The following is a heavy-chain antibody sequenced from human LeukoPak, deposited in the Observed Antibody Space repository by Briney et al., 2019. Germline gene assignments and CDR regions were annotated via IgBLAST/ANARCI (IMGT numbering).Heavy chain of an antibody. CDR3: AKGIRYFAMVNYFDY. Sequence: GGSLRLSCAASGFTFSSYAMSWVRQAPGKGLEWVSAISGSGGSTYYADSVKGRSTISRDNSKNTLYLQMNSLRAEDTAVYYCAKGIRYFAMVNYFDYWGQGTLVTVSS. CDR1: GFTFSSYA. CDR2: ISGSGGST. V-gene: IGHV3-23*01. J-gene: IGHJ4*02. D-gene: IGHD3-9*01.